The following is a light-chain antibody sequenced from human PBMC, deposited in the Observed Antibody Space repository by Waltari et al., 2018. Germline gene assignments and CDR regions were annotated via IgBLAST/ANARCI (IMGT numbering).Light chain of an antibody. Sequence: QSALTQPPSASGSPGQSVTISCTGTTSDIGAYHFVSWYQKHPGKAPKLLIFEVSKRPSGVPDRFAGSKSGITASLTVSGRQAEDEADYYCSSYAGSDNLRVFGTGTTVTVL. CDR2: EVS. CDR3: SSYAGSDNLRV. V-gene: IGLV2-8*01. CDR1: TSDIGAYHF. J-gene: IGLJ1*01.